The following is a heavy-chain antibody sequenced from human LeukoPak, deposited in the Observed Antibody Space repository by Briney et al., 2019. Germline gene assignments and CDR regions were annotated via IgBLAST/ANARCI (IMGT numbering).Heavy chain of an antibody. D-gene: IGHD3-3*01. J-gene: IGHJ3*02. CDR2: IYYSGST. CDR1: GGSISSYY. Sequence: PSETLSLTCTVSGGSISSYYWSWIRQPSGKGLEWIGYIYYSGSTNYNPSLKRRVYISVDTSKHQFSLKLSSVTAADTAVYYCARETSITIFGVVTATYDAFDIWGQGTMVTVSS. V-gene: IGHV4-59*01. CDR3: ARETSITIFGVVTATYDAFDI.